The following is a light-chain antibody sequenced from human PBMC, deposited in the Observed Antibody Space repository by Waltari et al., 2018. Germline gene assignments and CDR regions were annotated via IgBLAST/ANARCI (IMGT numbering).Light chain of an antibody. CDR2: DVS. CDR3: SSYSDIKQRV. J-gene: IGLJ1*01. V-gene: IGLV2-8*01. Sequence: QSALTQPPSASGSPGQSVTISRPGSISDVGAYDSVPWYQQHPGKAPRLLIYDVSKRPSGVPYRFSGSKSGNTASLTVSGLQADDEADYYCSSYSDIKQRVFGTGTKVTVL. CDR1: ISDVGAYDS.